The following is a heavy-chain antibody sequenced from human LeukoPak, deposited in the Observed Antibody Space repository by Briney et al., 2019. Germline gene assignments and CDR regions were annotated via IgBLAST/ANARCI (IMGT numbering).Heavy chain of an antibody. CDR1: GYTFTDYD. V-gene: IGHV1-18*01. J-gene: IGHJ4*02. CDR2: ISTYHDNT. CDR3: ARDGTLLTYYYDSGGYYFGDY. Sequence: ASVKVSCKASGYTFTDYDFTWVRQAPGQGLEWMGWISTYHDNTNYAQKLQGRVTMTTDTSTSTAYMELRSLRSDDTAVYYCARDGTLLTYYYDSGGYYFGDYWGQGTLVTVSS. D-gene: IGHD3-22*01.